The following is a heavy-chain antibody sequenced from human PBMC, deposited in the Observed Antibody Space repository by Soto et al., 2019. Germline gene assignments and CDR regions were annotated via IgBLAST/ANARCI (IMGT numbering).Heavy chain of an antibody. D-gene: IGHD3-22*01. CDR1: GFTFSSFS. CDR3: ASGEYYYDTTGNFDY. J-gene: IGHJ4*02. Sequence: QVKLVESGGGVVQPGRSLRLSCAASGFTFSSFSMHWVRQAPGKGLEWVAVISYDGNKKFYAGSGKGRFVISRDNSKNTLYLQMDSLRAEDTGVYYCASGEYYYDTTGNFDYWGQGTLVTVSS. CDR2: ISYDGNKK. V-gene: IGHV3-30*09.